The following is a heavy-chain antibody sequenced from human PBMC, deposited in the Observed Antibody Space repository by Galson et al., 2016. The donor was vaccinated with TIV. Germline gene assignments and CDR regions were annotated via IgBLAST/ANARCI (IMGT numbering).Heavy chain of an antibody. CDR2: IYYTGIT. Sequence: ETLSLTCTVSGGSVSHTSYYWGWIRQPPGKGLEWVGTIYYTGITFYNPSLESRVTISVDTSKNQFSLKLSSVSAADTAVYYCARTTGAGVAARVLFDFWGLGTLVTVSS. V-gene: IGHV4-39*07. J-gene: IGHJ4*02. CDR1: GGSVSHTSYY. CDR3: ARTTGAGVAARVLFDF. D-gene: IGHD6-6*01.